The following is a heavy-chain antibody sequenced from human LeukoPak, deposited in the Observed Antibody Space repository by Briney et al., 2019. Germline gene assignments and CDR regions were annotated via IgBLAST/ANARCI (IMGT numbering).Heavy chain of an antibody. J-gene: IGHJ4*02. D-gene: IGHD3-3*01. CDR2: ISYDGSNK. Sequence: GGSLRLSCAASGFTFSSYGMHWVRQAPGKGLECVAVISYDGSNKYYADSVKGRFTISRDNSKNTLYLQMNSLRAEDTAVYYCAKSPLYYDFWSGNDYWGQGTLVTVSS. V-gene: IGHV3-30*18. CDR3: AKSPLYYDFWSGNDY. CDR1: GFTFSSYG.